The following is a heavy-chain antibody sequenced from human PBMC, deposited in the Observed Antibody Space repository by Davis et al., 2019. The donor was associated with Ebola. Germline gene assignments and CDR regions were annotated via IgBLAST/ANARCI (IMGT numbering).Heavy chain of an antibody. J-gene: IGHJ4*02. CDR1: GFTFDDYA. D-gene: IGHD2-2*01. V-gene: IGHV3-9*01. CDR2: ISWNSGSI. CDR3: ARLVVVHVDYFDY. Sequence: GGSLRLSCAASGFTFDDYAMHWVRQAPGKGLEWVSGISWNSGSIGYADSMKGRFTISRDNAKNSLYLQMNSLRAEDTAVYYCARLVVVHVDYFDYWGQGTLVTVSS.